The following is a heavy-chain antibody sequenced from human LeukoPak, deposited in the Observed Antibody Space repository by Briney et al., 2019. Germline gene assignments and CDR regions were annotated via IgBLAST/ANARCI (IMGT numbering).Heavy chain of an antibody. J-gene: IGHJ4*02. D-gene: IGHD6-6*01. CDR1: GGSISSGDYY. Sequence: TSQTLSLTCTVSGGSISSGDYYWSWIRQPPGKGLEWIVYIYYSGSTYYNPSLKSRVTISVDTSKNQFSLKLSSVTAADTAVYHCARVLAARLRRAGPIDYWGQGTLVTVSS. V-gene: IGHV4-30-4*08. CDR3: ARVLAARLRRAGPIDY. CDR2: IYYSGST.